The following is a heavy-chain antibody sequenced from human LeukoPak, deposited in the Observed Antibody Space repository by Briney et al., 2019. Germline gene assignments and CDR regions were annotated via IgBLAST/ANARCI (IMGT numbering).Heavy chain of an antibody. J-gene: IGHJ6*02. D-gene: IGHD2-15*01. V-gene: IGHV1-69*13. CDR1: GGTFSIYA. CDR3: ANKVVVEDYYYYGMDV. CDR2: IIPIFGTA. Sequence: SVKVSCKASGGTFSIYAISWVRQAPGQGLEWMGGIIPIFGTANYAQKFQGRVTITADESTSTAYMELSSLRSEDTAVYYCANKVVVEDYYYYGMDVWGQGTTVTVSS.